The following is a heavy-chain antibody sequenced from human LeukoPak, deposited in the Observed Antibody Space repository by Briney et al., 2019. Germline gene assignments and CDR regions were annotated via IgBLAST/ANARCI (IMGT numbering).Heavy chain of an antibody. CDR1: GFNFSDYC. CDR2: ISISGGSI. D-gene: IGHD2-21*01. J-gene: IGHJ3*02. Sequence: PGGSLRLSCAASGFNFSDYCMTWIRQAPGKGLEWVSYISISGGSIYYADSVKGRFTISRDNAKNSLYLQMNSLRAEDTAVYYCARDVGTYCGGDCASGAFDIWGQGTMVTVSS. CDR3: ARDVGTYCGGDCASGAFDI. V-gene: IGHV3-11*04.